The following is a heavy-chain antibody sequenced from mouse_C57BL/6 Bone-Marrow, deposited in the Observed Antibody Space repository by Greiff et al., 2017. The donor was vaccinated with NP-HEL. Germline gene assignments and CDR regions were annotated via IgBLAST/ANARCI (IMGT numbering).Heavy chain of an antibody. D-gene: IGHD1-1*01. CDR1: GYTFTSYW. CDR3: ARPTVVATD. Sequence: QVHVKQPGAELVMPGASVKLSCKASGYTFTSYWMHWVKQRPGQGLEWIGEIDPSDSYTNYNQKFKGKSTLTVDKSSSTAYMQLSSLTSEDSAVYYCARPTVVATDWGQGTTLTVSS. V-gene: IGHV1-69*01. CDR2: IDPSDSYT. J-gene: IGHJ2*01.